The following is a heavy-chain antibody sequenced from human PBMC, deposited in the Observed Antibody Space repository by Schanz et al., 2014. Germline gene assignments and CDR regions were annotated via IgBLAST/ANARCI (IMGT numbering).Heavy chain of an antibody. J-gene: IGHJ2*01. V-gene: IGHV3-48*04. D-gene: IGHD1-26*01. Sequence: DVQLLESGGGLVRPGGSLRLSCAASGFTFNSYAMTWVRQAPGKGLEWVSDISSGSSYANYADSVKGRFTISRDNAKNSLFLQLNSLRADDTAVYYCARNRGSGGQNWYFDLWGRGTLVTVSS. CDR3: ARNRGSGGQNWYFDL. CDR2: ISSGSSYA. CDR1: GFTFNSYA.